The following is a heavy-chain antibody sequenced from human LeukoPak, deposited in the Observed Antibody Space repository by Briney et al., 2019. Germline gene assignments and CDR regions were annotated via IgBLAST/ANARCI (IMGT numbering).Heavy chain of an antibody. CDR3: ASDLEDDSSGWTGWFDP. CDR2: ISSSSSYI. V-gene: IGHV3-21*01. J-gene: IGHJ5*02. D-gene: IGHD3-22*01. Sequence: GGSLRLSCAASGFTFSSYSMNWVRQAPGKGLEGVSSISSSSSYIYYADPVKGRFTIASDNAKNSLYLQMNSLRAEDTAVYYCASDLEDDSSGWTGWFDPWGQGTLVTVSS. CDR1: GFTFSSYS.